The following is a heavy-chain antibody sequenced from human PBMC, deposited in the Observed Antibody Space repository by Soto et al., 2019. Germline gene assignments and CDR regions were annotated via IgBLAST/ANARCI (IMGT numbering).Heavy chain of an antibody. V-gene: IGHV3-74*01. D-gene: IGHD2-21*02. J-gene: IGHJ4*02. CDR2: IDHDGPT. CDR3: VRGGDGDY. Sequence: EVQLVESGGGLVQPGGSLRLSCAGSGFTFSNYWLHWVRQAPGKGLEWVSRIDHDGPTDYADSVRGRFTISRDNAENTLYLQMISLRPEDTAVYYCVRGGDGDYWGQGTLVTVSS. CDR1: GFTFSNYW.